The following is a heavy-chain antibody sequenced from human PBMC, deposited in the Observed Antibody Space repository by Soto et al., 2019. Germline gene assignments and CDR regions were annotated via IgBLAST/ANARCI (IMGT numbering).Heavy chain of an antibody. V-gene: IGHV3-30*18. CDR3: AKDKSAYDY. CDR1: GFTFSSYG. J-gene: IGHJ4*02. CDR2: ISYDGSNK. Sequence: GESLKISCAASGFTFSSYGMHWVRQAPGKGLEWVAVISYDGSNKYYADSVKGRFTISRDNSKNTLYLQMNSLRAEDTAVYYCAKDKSAYDYWGQGTLVTVSS.